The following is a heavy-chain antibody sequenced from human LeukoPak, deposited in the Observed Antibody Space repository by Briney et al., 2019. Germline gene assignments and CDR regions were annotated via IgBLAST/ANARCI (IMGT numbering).Heavy chain of an antibody. CDR2: ISGSGGST. J-gene: IGHJ4*02. CDR3: AKSAAYDILTGRDY. V-gene: IGHV3-23*01. Sequence: GGSLRLSCAASGFTFRRYGMSWVRQAPGKGLEWVSAISGSGGSTYYADSVKGRFTISRDNSKNTLYLQMNSLRAEDTAVYYCAKSAAYDILTGRDYWGQGTLVTVSS. D-gene: IGHD3-9*01. CDR1: GFTFRRYG.